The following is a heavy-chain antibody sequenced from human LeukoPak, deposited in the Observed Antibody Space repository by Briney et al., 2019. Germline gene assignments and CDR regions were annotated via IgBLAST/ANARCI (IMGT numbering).Heavy chain of an antibody. CDR1: GGSISSGDYY. Sequence: SETLSLTCTVSGGSISSGDYYWSWIRQPPGKGLEWIGYIYYSGSTYYNPSLKSRATIPVDTSKNQFSLKLSSVTAADTAMYYCARGGIAAASNWGQGTLVTVSS. CDR3: ARGGIAAASN. J-gene: IGHJ4*02. V-gene: IGHV4-30-4*01. D-gene: IGHD6-13*01. CDR2: IYYSGST.